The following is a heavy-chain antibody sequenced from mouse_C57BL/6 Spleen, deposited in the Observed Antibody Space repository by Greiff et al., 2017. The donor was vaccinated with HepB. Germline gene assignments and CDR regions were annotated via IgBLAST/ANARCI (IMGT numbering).Heavy chain of an antibody. V-gene: IGHV1-15*01. D-gene: IGHD2-4*01. CDR3: TREGLPAWFAY. J-gene: IGHJ3*01. Sequence: VQLQQSGAELVRPGASVTLSCKASGYTFTDYEMHWVKQTPVHGLEWIGAIDPETGGTAYNQKFKGKAILTADKSSSTAYMELRSLTSEDSAVYYCTREGLPAWFAYWGQGTLVTVSA. CDR2: IDPETGGT. CDR1: GYTFTDYE.